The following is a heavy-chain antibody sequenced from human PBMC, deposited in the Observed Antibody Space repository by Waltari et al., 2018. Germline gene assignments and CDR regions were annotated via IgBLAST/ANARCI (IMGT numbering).Heavy chain of an antibody. CDR2: IYYSGST. V-gene: IGHV4-39*01. J-gene: IGHJ3*02. CDR1: GGSISSRSYY. CDR3: ARHYYDFWSGGTDAFDI. D-gene: IGHD3-3*01. Sequence: QLQLQESGPGLVKPSETRSLTCTVSGGSISSRSYYWGRIRQPSGTGLEWIGSIYYSGSTYYNPSLKSRVTISVDTSKNQFSLKLSSVTAADTAVYYCARHYYDFWSGGTDAFDIWGQGTMVTVSS.